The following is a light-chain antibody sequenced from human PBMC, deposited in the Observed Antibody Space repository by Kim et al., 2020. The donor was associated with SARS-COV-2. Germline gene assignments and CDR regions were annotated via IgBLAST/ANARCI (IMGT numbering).Light chain of an antibody. Sequence: GQSVTTSGAGTTSDIGVYNFVAWYPQPPGTAPKVMIYEVNKRPSGVPDRFSGSKSGNTASLTVSGLQAEDEADYYCSSYAGRQNLVFGGGTQLTVL. CDR3: SSYAGRQNLV. V-gene: IGLV2-8*01. CDR1: TSDIGVYNF. J-gene: IGLJ2*01. CDR2: EVN.